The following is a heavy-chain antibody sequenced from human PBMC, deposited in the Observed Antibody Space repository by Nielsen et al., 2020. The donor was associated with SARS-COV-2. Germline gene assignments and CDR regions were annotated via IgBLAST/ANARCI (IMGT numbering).Heavy chain of an antibody. CDR3: AREGDCSKGVCYIRGMDV. J-gene: IGHJ6*03. Sequence: SETLSLTCAVSGGSVSSNDWWTWVRQSPGKGLEWIGEVSHSGSINYNPSLKSRITISIDTSKNQFSLKLSSVTAADTAVYFCAREGDCSKGVCYIRGMDVWGKGTTVTISS. D-gene: IGHD2-8*01. V-gene: IGHV4-4*02. CDR2: VSHSGSI. CDR1: GGSVSSNDW.